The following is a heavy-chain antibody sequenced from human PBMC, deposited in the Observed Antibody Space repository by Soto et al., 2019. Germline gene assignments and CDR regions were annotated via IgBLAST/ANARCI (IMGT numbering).Heavy chain of an antibody. V-gene: IGHV4-34*01. Sequence: NPSETLSLTCAVYGGSFSGYYWSWIRQPPGKGLEWIGEINHSGSTNYNPSLKSRVTISVDTSKNQFSLKLSSVTAADTAVYYCARGGFLEWLLIDYYYYGMDVWGQGTTVTVSS. CDR2: INHSGST. D-gene: IGHD3-3*01. CDR1: GGSFSGYY. CDR3: ARGGFLEWLLIDYYYYGMDV. J-gene: IGHJ6*02.